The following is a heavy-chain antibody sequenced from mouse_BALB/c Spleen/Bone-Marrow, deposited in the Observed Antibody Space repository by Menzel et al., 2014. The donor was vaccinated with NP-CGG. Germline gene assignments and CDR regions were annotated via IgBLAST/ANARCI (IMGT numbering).Heavy chain of an antibody. CDR2: ISSGGGST. CDR1: GFAFSSYD. D-gene: IGHD1-1*01. Sequence: EVQVVESGGGLVKPGGSLKLSCAASGFAFSSYDMSWVRQTPEKRLEWVAYISSGGGSTYDPDTVKGRFTISRDNAKNPLFLQISSLNPEDTAMYYCSREVLRDYFDYWGQRTPLTVSS. CDR3: SREVLRDYFDY. J-gene: IGHJ2*01. V-gene: IGHV5-12-1*01.